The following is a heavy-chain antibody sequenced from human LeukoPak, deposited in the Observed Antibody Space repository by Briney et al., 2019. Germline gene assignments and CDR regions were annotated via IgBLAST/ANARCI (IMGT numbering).Heavy chain of an antibody. CDR3: TRSRWSGYGND. CDR1: GFTFTDYW. V-gene: IGHV3-74*01. D-gene: IGHD3-3*01. Sequence: PGGSLRLSCAASGFTFTDYWIQWVRQAPGEGLVWFSRIDNDGETTHYADSVKGRFSISRDNAKNTVYLQMSSLRVDDTAVYYCTRSRWSGYGNDWGQGTRVTVSS. J-gene: IGHJ4*02. CDR2: IDNDGETT.